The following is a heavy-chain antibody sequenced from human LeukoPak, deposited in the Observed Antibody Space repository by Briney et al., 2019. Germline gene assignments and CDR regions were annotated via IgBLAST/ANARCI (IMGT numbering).Heavy chain of an antibody. V-gene: IGHV3-13*01. CDR2: IGTAGDT. CDR1: GFTFSSYD. Sequence: GGSLRLSCAASGFTFSSYDMHWVRQATGKGLEWASAIGTAGDTYYPGSVKGRFTISRENAKNSLYLQMNSLRAGDTAVYYCARGRYSYVIDYWGQGTLVTVSS. D-gene: IGHD5-18*01. CDR3: ARGRYSYVIDY. J-gene: IGHJ4*02.